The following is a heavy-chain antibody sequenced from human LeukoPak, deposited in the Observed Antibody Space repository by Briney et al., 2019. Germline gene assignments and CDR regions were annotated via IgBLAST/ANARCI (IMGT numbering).Heavy chain of an antibody. D-gene: IGHD1-26*01. J-gene: IGHJ4*02. V-gene: IGHV3-23*01. Sequence: GGSLRLSCAASGFTVSSNYMSWVRQAPGKGLEWVSAIRDSGSSTHYADSVKGRFTTSRDNSKNTLFLQMNSLRAEDTAIYYCAKYGPQDSGSSHFDYWGQGALVTVSS. CDR3: AKYGPQDSGSSHFDY. CDR1: GFTVSSNY. CDR2: IRDSGSST.